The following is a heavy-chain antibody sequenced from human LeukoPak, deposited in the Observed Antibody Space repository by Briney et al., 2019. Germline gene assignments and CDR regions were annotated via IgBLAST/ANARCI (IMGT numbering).Heavy chain of an antibody. V-gene: IGHV3-13*01. CDR1: GFTFSTYA. CDR3: ARQMTPHGNFDY. D-gene: IGHD1-26*01. Sequence: GGSLRLSCAASGFTFSTYAMSWVRQATGKGLEWVSAIGTAGDTFYPGSVKGRFTISRENAKNSLYLQMNNLRAEDTAVYYCARQMTPHGNFDYWGQGTLVTVSS. CDR2: IGTAGDT. J-gene: IGHJ4*02.